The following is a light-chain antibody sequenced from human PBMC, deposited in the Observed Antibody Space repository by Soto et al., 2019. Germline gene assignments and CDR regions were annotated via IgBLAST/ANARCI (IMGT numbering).Light chain of an antibody. CDR3: QQYSTSPLT. CDR2: GAS. V-gene: IGKV3-20*01. CDR1: QSVGSNY. Sequence: EIVLTQSPGTLSLSPGERATLYCRASQSVGSNYLAWYQQKPGQAPRVLIYGASSRATGIPDRFSGSGSGTDFTLTIDRLEPEDFAVYYCQQYSTSPLTFGGGTKVDIK. J-gene: IGKJ4*01.